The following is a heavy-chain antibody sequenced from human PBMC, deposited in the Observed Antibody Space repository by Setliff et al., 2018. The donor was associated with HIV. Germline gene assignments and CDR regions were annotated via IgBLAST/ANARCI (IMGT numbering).Heavy chain of an antibody. J-gene: IGHJ3*02. CDR1: AFSFNNYY. D-gene: IGHD5-18*01. Sequence: SLRLSCIASAFSFNNYYMTWVRQAPGKGLEWVANINSDGTEKNYADSVRGRFTISRDNSKNSVYLQMNGLRVEDTAVYYCARDDSNGNTDAFDIWGQGTTVTVSS. CDR3: ARDDSNGNTDAFDI. V-gene: IGHV3-7*03. CDR2: INSDGTEK.